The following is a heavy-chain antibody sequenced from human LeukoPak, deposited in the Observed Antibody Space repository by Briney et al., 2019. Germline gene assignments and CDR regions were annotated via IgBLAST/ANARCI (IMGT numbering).Heavy chain of an antibody. J-gene: IGHJ4*02. Sequence: SETLSLTCSVSGGTNSNHYWIWIRQPAGEGLEWIGRIYNSGTTIYNPSLESRVTMSIDKSKSQFSLKLKSVTAADTAVYYCASSVSSHFDYWGQGTLATVSS. V-gene: IGHV4-4*07. CDR2: IYNSGTT. D-gene: IGHD5/OR15-5a*01. CDR3: ASSVSSHFDY. CDR1: GGTNSNHY.